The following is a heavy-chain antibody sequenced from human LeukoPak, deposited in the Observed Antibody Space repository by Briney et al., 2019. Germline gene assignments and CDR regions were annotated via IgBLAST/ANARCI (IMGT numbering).Heavy chain of an antibody. Sequence: SVKVSCKASGGTFSSYAISWMQQAPGQGLEWMGRIIPIFGTANYAQKFQGRVTITTDESTSTAYMELSSLRSEDTAVYYCSRGTYVWGSHEYFQHWGQGTLVTVSS. CDR1: GGTFSSYA. J-gene: IGHJ1*01. CDR3: SRGTYVWGSHEYFQH. D-gene: IGHD3-16*01. V-gene: IGHV1-69*05. CDR2: IIPIFGTA.